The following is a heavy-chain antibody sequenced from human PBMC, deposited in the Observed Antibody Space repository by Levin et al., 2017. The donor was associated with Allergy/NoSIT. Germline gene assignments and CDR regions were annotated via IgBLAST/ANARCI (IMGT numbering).Heavy chain of an antibody. D-gene: IGHD4-17*01. CDR3: ARRTRSGDYYFDY. J-gene: IGHJ4*02. Sequence: LRLSCTVSGGSISSGDYYWSWIRQPPGKGLEWIGYFYYSGSTYYNPSLKSRVSISIDTSKNQFSLKLSSVTAADTAVYYCARRTRSGDYYFDYWGQGSLVTVSS. CDR1: GGSISSGDYY. CDR2: FYYSGST. V-gene: IGHV4-30-4*01.